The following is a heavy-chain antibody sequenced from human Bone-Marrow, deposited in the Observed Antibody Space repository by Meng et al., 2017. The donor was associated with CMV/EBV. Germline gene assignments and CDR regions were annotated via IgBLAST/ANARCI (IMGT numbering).Heavy chain of an antibody. CDR1: AYTFTSYG. V-gene: IGHV1-18*01. CDR2: ISAYNGNT. CDR3: ARDINYYDSSGYAHYYFDY. J-gene: IGHJ4*02. Sequence: QVQVGQSGAEAKEPGASVKVSCKASAYTFTSYGISWVRQAPGQGLEWMGWISAYNGNTNYAQKLQGRVTMTTDTSTSTAYMELRSLRSDDTAVYYCARDINYYDSSGYAHYYFDYWGQGTLVTVSS. D-gene: IGHD3-22*01.